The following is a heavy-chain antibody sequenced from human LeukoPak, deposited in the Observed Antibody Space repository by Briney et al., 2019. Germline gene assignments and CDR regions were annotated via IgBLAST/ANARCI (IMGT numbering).Heavy chain of an antibody. J-gene: IGHJ4*02. CDR1: RYTFIDYY. V-gene: IGHV1-2*02. Sequence: ASVKVSCKASRYTFIDYYMHGVRQAPRQGLEWMGWINPNSGDTKCAQNFQGRVTVTMDTSISTADMELNRLISDDTAVDYCARVRDLTGLLYWGQGTLVTVSS. CDR3: ARVRDLTGLLY. D-gene: IGHD1-14*01. CDR2: INPNSGDT.